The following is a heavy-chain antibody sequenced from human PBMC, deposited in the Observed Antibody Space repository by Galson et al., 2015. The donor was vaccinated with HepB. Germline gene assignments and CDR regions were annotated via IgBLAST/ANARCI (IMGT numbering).Heavy chain of an antibody. CDR1: GFTFSSYS. J-gene: IGHJ4*02. CDR3: ASGEEYYYDSSGYYFR. V-gene: IGHV3-21*01. D-gene: IGHD3-22*01. Sequence: SLRLSCAASGFTFSSYSMNWVRQAPGKGLEWVSSISSSSSYIYYADPVKGRFTISRDDAKNSLYLQMNSLRAEDTAVYYCASGEEYYYDSSGYYFRWGQGTLVTGSS. CDR2: ISSSSSYI.